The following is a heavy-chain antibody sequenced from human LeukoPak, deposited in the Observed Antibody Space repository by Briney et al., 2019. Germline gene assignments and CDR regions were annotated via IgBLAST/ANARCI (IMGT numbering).Heavy chain of an antibody. CDR2: IYYSGST. D-gene: IGHD3-16*01. Sequence: SETLSLTCTVSGGSISSYYWSWIRQPPGKGLEWIGYIYYSGSTNYNPSLKSRVTISVDTSKNQFSLKLSSVTAADTAVYYCARHGGEMATMPLPHFDYWGRGTLVTVSS. CDR1: GGSISSYY. J-gene: IGHJ4*02. CDR3: ARHGGEMATMPLPHFDY. V-gene: IGHV4-59*08.